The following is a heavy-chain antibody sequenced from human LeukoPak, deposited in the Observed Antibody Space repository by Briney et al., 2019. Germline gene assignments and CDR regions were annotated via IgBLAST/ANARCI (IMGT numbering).Heavy chain of an antibody. V-gene: IGHV4-39*01. D-gene: IGHD3-22*01. CDR1: GGSIIGSTSY. CDR3: ARGYDY. CDR2: INYSGST. Sequence: SETLSLTCTVSGGSIIGSTSYWGWIRQPPGKGLDWIGIINYSGSTYYNPSLRSRVTISVDTSKNQFSLKLNSVTASDTSVYYCARGYDYWGQGTLVTVSS. J-gene: IGHJ4*02.